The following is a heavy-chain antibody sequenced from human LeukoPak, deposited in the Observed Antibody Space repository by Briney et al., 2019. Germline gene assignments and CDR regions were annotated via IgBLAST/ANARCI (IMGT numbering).Heavy chain of an antibody. CDR1: GVTFRSYR. CDR2: IYSGGTT. Sequence: PGGSLGLSCAASGVTFRSYRMNWVRQAPGKGLEWVSVIYSGGTTYYADSVKGRFTISRDNSKNTLYLQMNSLRADDTAVYYCAKDWPSEWQQLPDYDAFDIWGQGTMVTVSS. D-gene: IGHD6-13*01. J-gene: IGHJ3*02. V-gene: IGHV3-23*03. CDR3: AKDWPSEWQQLPDYDAFDI.